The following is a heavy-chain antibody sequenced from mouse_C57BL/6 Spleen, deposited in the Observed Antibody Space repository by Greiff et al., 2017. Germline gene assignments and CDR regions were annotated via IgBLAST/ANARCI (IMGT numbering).Heavy chain of an antibody. J-gene: IGHJ2*01. CDR1: GFTFSSYA. Sequence: EVHLVESGGGLVKPGGSLKLSCAASGFTFSSYAMSWVRQTPEKRLEWVATISDGGSYTYYPDNVKGRFPISRDNAKNNLYLQMSHLKSEDTAMYYCARDGGTTVVDYWGQGTTLTVSS. CDR2: ISDGGSYT. D-gene: IGHD1-1*01. CDR3: ARDGGTTVVDY. V-gene: IGHV5-4*01.